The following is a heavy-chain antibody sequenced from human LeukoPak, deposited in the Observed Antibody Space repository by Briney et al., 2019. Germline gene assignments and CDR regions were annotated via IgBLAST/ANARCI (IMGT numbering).Heavy chain of an antibody. CDR2: IYYSGST. D-gene: IGHD3-10*01. V-gene: IGHV4-61*01. Sequence: SETLSLTCTVSGGSVSSGSYYWSWIRQPPGKGLEWIGYIYYSGSTNYNPSLKSRVTISVDTSKNQFSLKLSSVTAADTAVYYCARVRVGENWFDPWGQGTLVTVSS. J-gene: IGHJ5*02. CDR1: GGSVSSGSYY. CDR3: ARVRVGENWFDP.